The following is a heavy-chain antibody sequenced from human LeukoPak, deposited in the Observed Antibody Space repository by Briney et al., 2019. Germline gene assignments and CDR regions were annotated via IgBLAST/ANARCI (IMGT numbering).Heavy chain of an antibody. J-gene: IGHJ4*02. CDR3: ARLSLYSSSSSDTDFDY. D-gene: IGHD6-6*01. CDR2: IKQDGSEK. Sequence: GGSLRLSCAASGFTFSSYWMSWVRQAPGKGQEWVANIKQDGSEKYYVDSVKGRFTISRDNAKNSLYLQMNSLRAEDTAVYYCARLSLYSSSSSDTDFDYWGQGTLVTVSS. CDR1: GFTFSSYW. V-gene: IGHV3-7*01.